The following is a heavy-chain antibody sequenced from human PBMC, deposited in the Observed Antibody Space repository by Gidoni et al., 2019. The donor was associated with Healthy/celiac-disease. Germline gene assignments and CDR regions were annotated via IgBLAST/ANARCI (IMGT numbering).Heavy chain of an antibody. Sequence: EVQLLESGGGLVQPGGSLRLSCAASGFTFSSYSMSWVRQAPGKGLEGVSAISGSGGSTYYADPVKGRFTISRDNSKNTLYLQMNSLRAEDTAVYYCAKWRAYCGGDCYSRGRYYFDYWGQGTLVTVSS. V-gene: IGHV3-23*01. CDR2: ISGSGGST. J-gene: IGHJ4*02. D-gene: IGHD2-21*01. CDR3: AKWRAYCGGDCYSRGRYYFDY. CDR1: GFTFSSYS.